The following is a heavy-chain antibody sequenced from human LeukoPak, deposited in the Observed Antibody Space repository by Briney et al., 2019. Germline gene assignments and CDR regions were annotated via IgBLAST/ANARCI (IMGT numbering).Heavy chain of an antibody. J-gene: IGHJ4*02. Sequence: PGGSLRLSCAASGFTFDDYAMHWVRQAPGKGLEWVSSASASSGYIAYADSVKGRFTVSRDNTKNSLYLQMNSLRTEDTALYYCLTSSFDHWGQGTLVTVSS. CDR3: LTSSFDH. CDR2: ASASSGYI. V-gene: IGHV3-9*01. CDR1: GFTFDDYA.